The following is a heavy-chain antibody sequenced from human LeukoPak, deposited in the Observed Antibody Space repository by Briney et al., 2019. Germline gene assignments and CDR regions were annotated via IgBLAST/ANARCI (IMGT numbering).Heavy chain of an antibody. D-gene: IGHD2-2*01. CDR2: IGHRGRT. Sequence: PSETLSLTCTVSGYSIISGYYWGCVRQAPGKGLEWIGSIGHRGRTYYNPSFKSRVTMSADTSNNQFSLRLPSATATDTAIYLCTQWSETNCSVVHWGQGTLVTVSS. J-gene: IGHJ4*02. V-gene: IGHV4-38-2*02. CDR1: GYSIISGYY. CDR3: TQWSETNCSVVH.